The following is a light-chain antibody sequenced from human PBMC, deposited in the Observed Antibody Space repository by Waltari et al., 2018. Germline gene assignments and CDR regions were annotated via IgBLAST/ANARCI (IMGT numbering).Light chain of an antibody. V-gene: IGLV3-25*03. CDR2: KDT. Sequence: SFELTQPPSVSVSPGQTATITCSGDVLPKQYVYWYPQKPGQAPGLLIYKDTERPSGIPERFSGSTSGTGTTVTLTIGGVQAEDEADYYCQSIDVDALTFGGGTKLTVL. CDR3: QSIDVDALT. J-gene: IGLJ2*01. CDR1: VLPKQY.